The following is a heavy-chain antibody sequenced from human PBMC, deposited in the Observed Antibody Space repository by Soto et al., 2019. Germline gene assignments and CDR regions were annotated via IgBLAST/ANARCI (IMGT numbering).Heavy chain of an antibody. Sequence: PGGSLRLSCAASGFLFNSYGMNWVRLSPGRGLEWISSISSTSTYIEYADSVKGRFIISRDNAENSLFLQMNSLRAEDTAVYYCMRYRSPGMVFPDFAFWGQGSLVTVSS. CDR1: GFLFNSYG. CDR2: ISSTSTYI. V-gene: IGHV3-21*01. CDR3: MRYRSPGMVFPDFAF. D-gene: IGHD3-3*01. J-gene: IGHJ4*02.